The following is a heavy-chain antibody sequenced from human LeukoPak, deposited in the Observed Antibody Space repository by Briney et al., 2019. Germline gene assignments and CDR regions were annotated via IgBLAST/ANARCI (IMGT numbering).Heavy chain of an antibody. D-gene: IGHD3-10*01. CDR1: GFTFSSYA. Sequence: PGRSLRLSCAASGFTFSSYAMHWVRQAPGKGLEWVAVISYDGSNKYYADSVKGRFTNSRDNSKNTLYLQMNSLRAEDTAVYYCARDRQALWFGELPPLGYWGQGTLVTISS. CDR2: ISYDGSNK. CDR3: ARDRQALWFGELPPLGY. J-gene: IGHJ4*02. V-gene: IGHV3-30-3*01.